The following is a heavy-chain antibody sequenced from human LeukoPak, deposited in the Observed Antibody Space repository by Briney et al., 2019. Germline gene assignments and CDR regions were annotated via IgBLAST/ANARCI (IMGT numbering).Heavy chain of an antibody. Sequence: ASVKVSCKTSGYSFTNYDINWVRQATGQGLEWMGWMSPNSGKTGYAQKFQGRVTMTKNTSMSTAYMELSSLRSEDTAVYYCARAPGRWLQRNWFDPWGQGTLVTVSS. CDR1: GYSFTNYD. J-gene: IGHJ5*02. CDR3: ARAPGRWLQRNWFDP. D-gene: IGHD5-24*01. CDR2: MSPNSGKT. V-gene: IGHV1-8*01.